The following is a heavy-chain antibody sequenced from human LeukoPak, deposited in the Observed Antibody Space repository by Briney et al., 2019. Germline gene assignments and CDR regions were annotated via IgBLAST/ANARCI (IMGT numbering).Heavy chain of an antibody. CDR3: ATLKVDPVHYFDY. D-gene: IGHD3-9*01. Sequence: GGSLRLSCAASGFTLSSYEMNWVRQAPGKGLEWVSYISSSGSTIYYADSVKGRFTISRDNAKNSLYLQMNSLRAEDTAVYYCATLKVDPVHYFDYWGQGTLVTVSS. V-gene: IGHV3-48*03. CDR1: GFTLSSYE. J-gene: IGHJ4*02. CDR2: ISSSGSTI.